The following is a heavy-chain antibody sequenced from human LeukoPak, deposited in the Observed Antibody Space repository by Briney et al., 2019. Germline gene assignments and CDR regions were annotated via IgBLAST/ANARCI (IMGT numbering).Heavy chain of an antibody. Sequence: GESLKIFCKGSGYSFTSYWLGWVRQIPGKGPEWVGIFYPGDSDTRYSPSFQGQVNISADKSISTAYPQWSSLKASDTAMYYCARYYYDSSGYRGDYWGQGTLVTVSS. CDR1: GYSFTSYW. J-gene: IGHJ4*02. CDR2: FYPGDSDT. CDR3: ARYYYDSSGYRGDY. D-gene: IGHD3-22*01. V-gene: IGHV5-51*01.